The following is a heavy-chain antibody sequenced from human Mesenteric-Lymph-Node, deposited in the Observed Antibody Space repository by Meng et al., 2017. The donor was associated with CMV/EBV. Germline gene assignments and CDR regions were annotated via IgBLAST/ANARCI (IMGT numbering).Heavy chain of an antibody. V-gene: IGHV3-21*04. CDR1: GFTFSSYS. D-gene: IGHD3-3*01. Sequence: GESLKISCAASGFTFSSYSMNWVRQAPGRGLEWVSSIISSSSYIYYADSVKGRFTISRDNAKNSLYLQMNSLRVEDTAVYYCARRANYDSRAFDIWGQGTMVTVSS. CDR3: ARRANYDSRAFDI. J-gene: IGHJ3*02. CDR2: IISSSSYI.